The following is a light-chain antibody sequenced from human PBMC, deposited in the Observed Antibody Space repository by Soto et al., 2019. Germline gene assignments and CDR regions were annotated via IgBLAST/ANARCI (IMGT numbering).Light chain of an antibody. Sequence: EIVLTQSPGTLSLSPGERATLSCRASQSVSSSYLARYQQKPGQAPRLLIYGASSRATGIPDRFSGSGSGTDFTLTISRLEPEDFAVYYRQQYGSSPLTFGQGTKVEIK. CDR1: QSVSSSY. V-gene: IGKV3-20*01. CDR3: QQYGSSPLT. CDR2: GAS. J-gene: IGKJ1*01.